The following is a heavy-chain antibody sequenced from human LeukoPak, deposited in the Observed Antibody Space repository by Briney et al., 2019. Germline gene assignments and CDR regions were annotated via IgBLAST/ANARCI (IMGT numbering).Heavy chain of an antibody. Sequence: RTSETLSLTCTVSGYSISSGYYWGWIRQPPGKGLEWIGSIYHSGSTYYNPSLKSRVTISVDTSKNQFSLKLSSVTAADTAVYYCARAVEDIVATPGYFQHWGQGTLVTVSS. D-gene: IGHD5-12*01. V-gene: IGHV4-38-2*02. CDR2: IYHSGST. CDR1: GYSISSGYY. J-gene: IGHJ1*01. CDR3: ARAVEDIVATPGYFQH.